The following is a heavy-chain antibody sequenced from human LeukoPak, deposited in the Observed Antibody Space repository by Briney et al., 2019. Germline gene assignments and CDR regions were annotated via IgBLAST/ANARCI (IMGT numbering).Heavy chain of an antibody. V-gene: IGHV3-74*01. D-gene: IGHD3-3*01. CDR3: AREYYDFWSGYYYYYYGMDV. CDR1: GFTFSSYW. Sequence: GGSLRLSCAASGFTFSSYWMHWVRQAPGKGLVWVSRINSDGSSTSYADSVKGRFTISRDNAKNTLHLQMNSLRAEDTAVYYCAREYYDFWSGYYYYYYGMDVWGQGTTVTVSS. J-gene: IGHJ6*02. CDR2: INSDGSST.